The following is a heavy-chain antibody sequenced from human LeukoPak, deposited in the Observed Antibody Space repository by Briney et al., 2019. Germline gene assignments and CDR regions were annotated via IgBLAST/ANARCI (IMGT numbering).Heavy chain of an antibody. J-gene: IGHJ6*02. CDR2: IWYDGSDK. V-gene: IGHV3-33*06. D-gene: IGHD6-6*01. Sequence: GGSLRLSCAASGFTFSSYGMHWVRQAPGKGLEWVVSIWYDGSDKYYADSVKGRFTISRDNSKNTLYLQMNSPRVEDTAVYYCAKYSSSSNYYFGMDVWGQGTTVTVSS. CDR1: GFTFSSYG. CDR3: AKYSSSSNYYFGMDV.